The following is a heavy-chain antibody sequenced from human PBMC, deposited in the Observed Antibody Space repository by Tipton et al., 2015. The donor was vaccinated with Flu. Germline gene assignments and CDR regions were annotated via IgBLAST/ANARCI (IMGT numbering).Heavy chain of an antibody. CDR3: ARQGYGDYAWAYYYYGMDV. V-gene: IGHV4-34*01. D-gene: IGHD4-17*01. Sequence: GLVKPSETLSLTCAVYGGSFSGYYWSWIRQPPGKGLEWIGEINHSGSTNYNSSLKSRVTISVDTSKNQFSLKLSSVTAADTAVYYCARQGYGDYAWAYYYYGMDVWGQGTTVTVSS. J-gene: IGHJ6*02. CDR2: INHSGST. CDR1: GGSFSGYY.